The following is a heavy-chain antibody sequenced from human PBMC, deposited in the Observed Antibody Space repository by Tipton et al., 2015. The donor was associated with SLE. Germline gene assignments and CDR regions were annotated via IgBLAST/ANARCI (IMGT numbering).Heavy chain of an antibody. D-gene: IGHD3-22*01. Sequence: TLSLTCTVSGASISSSSYYWVWFRQPPGKGLEWTGSVYYSGSTSYNPSLKSRVTISIDTSKRQFSLNLSSVTAADTAVYYCARVPFDYSDSSGYYYGIDVWGQGTTVTVSS. J-gene: IGHJ6*02. CDR2: VYYSGST. CDR3: ARVPFDYSDSSGYYYGIDV. V-gene: IGHV4-39*07. CDR1: GASISSSSYY.